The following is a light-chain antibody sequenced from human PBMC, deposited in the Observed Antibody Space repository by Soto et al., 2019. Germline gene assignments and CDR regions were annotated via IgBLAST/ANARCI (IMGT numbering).Light chain of an antibody. CDR1: QSVSSN. J-gene: IGKJ3*01. CDR2: GAS. Sequence: RFSQSVSSNLAWYQQKPGQAHTLIIYGASNRATGIPDRFSGSGSGTEFTLTISRLQSEDFAVYYCQKHNNWPQVTGGPGNKVDIK. CDR3: QKHNNWPQVT. V-gene: IGKV3-15*01.